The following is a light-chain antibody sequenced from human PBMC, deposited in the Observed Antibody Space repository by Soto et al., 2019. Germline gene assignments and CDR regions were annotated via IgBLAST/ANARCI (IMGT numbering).Light chain of an antibody. CDR3: QQRSSLPYT. J-gene: IGKJ2*01. CDR1: QSISNY. V-gene: IGKV3-11*01. Sequence: EIVLTQSPATLSLSPGERAILSCRASQSISNYLGWYQQKPGQAPRLLIYEASNRATGTPARFSGSGSGTDFTLTISSLEPEDFAPYSCQQRSSLPYTFGQGTKLEIK. CDR2: EAS.